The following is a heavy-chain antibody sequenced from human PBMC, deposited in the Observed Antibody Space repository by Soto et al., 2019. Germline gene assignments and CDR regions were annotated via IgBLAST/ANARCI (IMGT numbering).Heavy chain of an antibody. Sequence: PGGSLRLSCAASGFTFSSYWMHWVRQAPGKGLVWVSRINSDGSSTSYADSVKGRFTISRDNAKNTLYLQMNSLRAEDTAVYYCAREVISGNWFDPWGQGTLVTVSS. J-gene: IGHJ5*02. D-gene: IGHD3-16*02. CDR2: INSDGSST. CDR1: GFTFSSYW. CDR3: AREVISGNWFDP. V-gene: IGHV3-74*01.